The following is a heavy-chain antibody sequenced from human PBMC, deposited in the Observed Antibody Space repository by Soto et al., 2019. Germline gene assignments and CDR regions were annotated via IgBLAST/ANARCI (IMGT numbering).Heavy chain of an antibody. CDR1: GCSFTSYW. V-gene: IGHV5-51*01. Sequence: GESLKISCKGSGCSFTSYWIGWVRQMPGKGLEWMGIIYPGDSDTRYSPSFQGQVTISADKSISTAYLQWSSLKASDTAMYYRARQSDSSGWPDDAFDIWGQGTMVTVSS. CDR3: ARQSDSSGWPDDAFDI. J-gene: IGHJ3*02. CDR2: IYPGDSDT. D-gene: IGHD6-19*01.